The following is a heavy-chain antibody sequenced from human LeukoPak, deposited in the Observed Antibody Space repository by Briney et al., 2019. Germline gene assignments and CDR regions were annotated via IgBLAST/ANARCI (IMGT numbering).Heavy chain of an antibody. CDR3: AKDFWSDYDSY. D-gene: IGHD5-12*01. Sequence: GGSLRLSCAASGFTFSSYGMHWVRQAPGKGLEWVAVISYDGSNKYYADSVKGRFTISRDNSKNTLYLQMNSLRAEDTAVYYCAKDFWSDYDSYWGQGTLVTVSS. J-gene: IGHJ4*02. CDR1: GFTFSSYG. V-gene: IGHV3-30*18. CDR2: ISYDGSNK.